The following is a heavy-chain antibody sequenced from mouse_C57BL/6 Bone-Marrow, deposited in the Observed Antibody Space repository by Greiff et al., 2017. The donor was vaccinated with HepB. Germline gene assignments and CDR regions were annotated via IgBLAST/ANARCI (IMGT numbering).Heavy chain of an antibody. V-gene: IGHV1-50*01. J-gene: IGHJ2*01. CDR3: AKNWFDY. D-gene: IGHD4-1*01. Sequence: QVQLQQPGAELVKPGASVKLSCKASGYTFTSYWMQWVKQRPGQGLEWIGEIDPSDSYTNYNQKFKGKATLTVDTSSSTAYMQLSSLTSEDSAVYYCAKNWFDYWGQGTTLTVSS. CDR1: GYTFTSYW. CDR2: IDPSDSYT.